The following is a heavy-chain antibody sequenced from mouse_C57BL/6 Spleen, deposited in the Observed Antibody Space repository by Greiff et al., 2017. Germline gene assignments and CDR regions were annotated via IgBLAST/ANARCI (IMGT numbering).Heavy chain of an antibody. J-gene: IGHJ4*01. CDR1: GYSFTDYN. Sequence: EVKVVESGPELVKPGASVKISCKASGYSFTDYNMNWVKQSNGKSLEWIGVINPNYGTTSYNQKFKGKATLTVDQSSSTAYMQLNSLTSEDSAVYYCARGPLITTVVARDAMDYWGQGTSVTVSS. D-gene: IGHD1-1*01. CDR2: INPNYGTT. CDR3: ARGPLITTVVARDAMDY. V-gene: IGHV1-39*01.